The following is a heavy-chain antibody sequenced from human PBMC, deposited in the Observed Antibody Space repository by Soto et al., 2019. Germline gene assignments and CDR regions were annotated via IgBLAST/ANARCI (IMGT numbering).Heavy chain of an antibody. J-gene: IGHJ4*02. Sequence: SVKVSCKASGGTFSSYAISWVRQAPGQGLEWMGGIIPIFGTANYAQKFQGRVTITADESTSTAYMELSSLRSEDTAVCYCARGPGRDGYNFNFDYWGQGTLVTVSS. CDR2: IIPIFGTA. CDR1: GGTFSSYA. V-gene: IGHV1-69*13. CDR3: ARGPGRDGYNFNFDY. D-gene: IGHD5-12*01.